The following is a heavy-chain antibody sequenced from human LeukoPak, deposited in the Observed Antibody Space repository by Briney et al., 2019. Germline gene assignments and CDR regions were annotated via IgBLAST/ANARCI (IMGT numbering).Heavy chain of an antibody. CDR1: GGTFSSYA. D-gene: IGHD5-18*01. Sequence: ASVKVSCKASGGTFSSYAISWVRQAPGQGLEWMGGIIPIFGTANYAQKFQGRVTITADESTSTAYMELSSLRSEDTAVYYCARSPARGYSYGYWYYFDYWGQGTLVTVSS. J-gene: IGHJ4*02. V-gene: IGHV1-69*13. CDR3: ARSPARGYSYGYWYYFDY. CDR2: IIPIFGTA.